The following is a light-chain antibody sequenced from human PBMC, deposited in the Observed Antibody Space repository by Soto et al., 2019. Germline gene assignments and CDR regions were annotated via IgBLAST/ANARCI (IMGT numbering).Light chain of an antibody. CDR1: QGISNS. J-gene: IGKJ1*01. V-gene: IGKV3-11*01. Sequence: EIVLTQSPATLSLSPGERATLSCRASQGISNSLAWYQQKPGQTPRLLIYDASTRATGIPARFSGSGSGTDFTLTISSLEREDFAVYFCQQRGSWPWTFGQGTKVEIK. CDR2: DAS. CDR3: QQRGSWPWT.